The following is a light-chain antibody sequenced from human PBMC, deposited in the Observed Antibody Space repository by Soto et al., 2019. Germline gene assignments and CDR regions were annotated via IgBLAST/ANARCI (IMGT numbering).Light chain of an antibody. CDR3: QQYGSSPWT. CDR1: QSVTSSY. V-gene: IGKV3-20*01. Sequence: TVMTQSPATLSVSPGERVTLSCRASQSVTSSYLAWYQQKPGQAPRLLIYGASSRATGIPDRFSGSGSGTDFALTISRLEPEDFAVYYCQQYGSSPWTFGQGTKVDIK. CDR2: GAS. J-gene: IGKJ1*01.